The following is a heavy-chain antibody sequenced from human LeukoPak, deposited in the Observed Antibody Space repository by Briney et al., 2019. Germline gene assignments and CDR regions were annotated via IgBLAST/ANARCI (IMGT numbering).Heavy chain of an antibody. D-gene: IGHD1-26*01. V-gene: IGHV3-21*01. J-gene: IGHJ4*02. CDR3: ARRRWVGATLDY. CDR2: ISSSSSYI. Sequence: GGSLRLSCAASGFTFSSYSMNWVRQAPGKGLEWVSSISSSSSYIYYADSVKGRFTISRDNSKNTLYLQMNSLRAEDTAVYYCARRRWVGATLDYWGQGTLVTVSS. CDR1: GFTFSSYS.